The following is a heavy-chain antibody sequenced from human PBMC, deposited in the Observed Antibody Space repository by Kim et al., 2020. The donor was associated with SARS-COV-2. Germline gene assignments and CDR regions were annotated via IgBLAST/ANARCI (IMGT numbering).Heavy chain of an antibody. J-gene: IGHJ3*02. CDR2: ISYDGSNK. CDR1: GFTFSSYG. D-gene: IGHD1-1*01. V-gene: IGHV3-30*18. Sequence: GGSLRLSCAASGFTFSSYGMHWVRQAPGKGLEWVAVISYDGSNKYYADSVKSRFTISRDNSKNTLXXQMNSXRAEDTAVYXCAKPDRXXXGTGAFDIWGQXTXVTVSS. CDR3: AKPDRXXXGTGAFDI.